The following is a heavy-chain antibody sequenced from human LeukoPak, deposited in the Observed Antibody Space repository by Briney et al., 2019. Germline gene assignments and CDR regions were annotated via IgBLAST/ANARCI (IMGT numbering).Heavy chain of an antibody. CDR3: ARGYYDILTGYYMNHFDY. D-gene: IGHD3-9*01. CDR2: ISAYNGNT. Sequence: ASVKVSCKASGYTFTSYGISWVRQAPGQGLEWMGWISAYNGNTNYAQKLQGRVTMTTDTSTSTAYMELRSLRSDDTAVYYCARGYYDILTGYYMNHFDYWGQGTPVTVSS. V-gene: IGHV1-18*01. CDR1: GYTFTSYG. J-gene: IGHJ4*02.